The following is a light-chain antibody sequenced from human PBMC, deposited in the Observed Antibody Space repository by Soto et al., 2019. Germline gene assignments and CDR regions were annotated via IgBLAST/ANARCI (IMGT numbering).Light chain of an antibody. V-gene: IGKV1-9*01. CDR3: QQLNSYPLT. CDR2: AAS. Sequence: DTQLTQSPSFLSASVGDRVTITCRASQGISSYLAWYQRKPGKAPKLLIYAASTLQSGVPSRFSGSGSGTEFTLTISSLQPEDFETYYCQQLNSYPLTFGAGTKVDIK. J-gene: IGKJ4*01. CDR1: QGISSY.